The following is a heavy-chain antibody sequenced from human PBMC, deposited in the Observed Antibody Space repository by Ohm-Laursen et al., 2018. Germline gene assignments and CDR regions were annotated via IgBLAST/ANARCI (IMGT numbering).Heavy chain of an antibody. CDR1: GGSFSGYY. D-gene: IGHD3-22*01. V-gene: IGHV4-34*01. CDR2: INHSRST. CDR3: ARTIYYDTSAYYSQYFHH. J-gene: IGHJ1*01. Sequence: PSDTLSLTCAVYGGSFSGYYWNWIRQPPGKGLEWIGEINHSRSTKYNSSFKSRVTISVDTSKNQFSLKLNSVTAADTAVYYCARTIYYDTSAYYSQYFHHWGQGTLVTVSS.